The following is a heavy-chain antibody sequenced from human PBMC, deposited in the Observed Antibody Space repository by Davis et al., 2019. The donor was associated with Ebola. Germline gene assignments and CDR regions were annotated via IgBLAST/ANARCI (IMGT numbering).Heavy chain of an antibody. V-gene: IGHV1-3*01. CDR1: GYTFTSYA. CDR2: INAGNGNT. Sequence: AALVKVSCKASGYTFTSYAMHWVRQAPGQRLEWMGWINAGNGNTKYSQKFQGRVTITRDTSASTAYMELSSLRSEDTAVYYCAREVDFWSLGDVWGQGTTVTVSS. D-gene: IGHD3-3*01. CDR3: AREVDFWSLGDV. J-gene: IGHJ6*02.